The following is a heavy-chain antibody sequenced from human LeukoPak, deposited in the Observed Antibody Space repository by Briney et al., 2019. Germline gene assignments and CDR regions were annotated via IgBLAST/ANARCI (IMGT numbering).Heavy chain of an antibody. Sequence: SETLSLTCAVYDGSFRGYYWSWIRQPPGKGLEWIGEINHSGSTSSNPSLKSRLTISIDTSKNQFSLKLNSVTAADTAVYYCARVDYGVFDYWGQGTLVTVSS. D-gene: IGHD3-16*01. CDR1: DGSFRGYY. J-gene: IGHJ4*02. V-gene: IGHV4-34*01. CDR3: ARVDYGVFDY. CDR2: INHSGST.